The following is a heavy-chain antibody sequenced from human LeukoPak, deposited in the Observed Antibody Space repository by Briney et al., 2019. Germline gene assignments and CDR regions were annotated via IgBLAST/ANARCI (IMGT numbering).Heavy chain of an antibody. Sequence: SETLSLTCTVSGGSISSYSWSWIRQPPGKGLEWIGYIYYSGSTYYNPSLKSRVTISVDTSKNQFSLKLISVTAADTAVYYCARDRGGDYGLFYFDYWGQGTLVTVSS. CDR3: ARDRGGDYGLFYFDY. CDR1: GGSISSYS. J-gene: IGHJ4*02. D-gene: IGHD4-17*01. V-gene: IGHV4-59*12. CDR2: IYYSGST.